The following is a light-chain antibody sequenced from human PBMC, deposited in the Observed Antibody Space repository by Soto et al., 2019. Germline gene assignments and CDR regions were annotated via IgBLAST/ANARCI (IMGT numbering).Light chain of an antibody. V-gene: IGLV2-8*01. CDR3: SSYAGRSVV. CDR2: EVN. Sequence: QSALTQPPSASGSPGQSVTISCTGTSRDVGYYNYVSWYQQPPGRAPKLIIYEVNMRPSGVPDRFSASKSGNTAYLTVSGLQAEDEADYYCSSYAGRSVVFGGGTKVTVL. J-gene: IGLJ2*01. CDR1: SRDVGYYNY.